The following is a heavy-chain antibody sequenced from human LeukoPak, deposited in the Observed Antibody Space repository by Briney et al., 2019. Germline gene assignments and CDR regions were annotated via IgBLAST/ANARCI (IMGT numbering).Heavy chain of an antibody. V-gene: IGHV1-2*04. CDR2: INPNSGGT. Sequence: GASVKVSCNASGYTFTGYYMHWVRQAPGQGLEWMGWINPNSGGTNYAQKFQGWVTMTRDTSISTAYMELSRLRSDDTAEYYCARELTYGDYGYFDLWGRGTLVTVSS. D-gene: IGHD4-17*01. CDR1: GYTFTGYY. CDR3: ARELTYGDYGYFDL. J-gene: IGHJ2*01.